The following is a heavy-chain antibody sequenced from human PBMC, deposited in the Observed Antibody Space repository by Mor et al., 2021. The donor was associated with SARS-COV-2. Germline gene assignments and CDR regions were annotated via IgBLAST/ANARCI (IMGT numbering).Heavy chain of an antibody. D-gene: IGHD6-6*01. V-gene: IGHV1-46*01. CDR2: PSWGST. Sequence: PSWGSTTYAQKFQGRVTMTRDTSTSIVYMELSSLRSEDTAVYYCARSNYSSSSPWFDPWGPGTLVTVSS. J-gene: IGHJ5*02. CDR3: ARSNYSSSSPWFDP.